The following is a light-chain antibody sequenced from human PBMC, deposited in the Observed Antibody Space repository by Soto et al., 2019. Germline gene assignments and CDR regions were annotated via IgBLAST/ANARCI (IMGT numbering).Light chain of an antibody. CDR1: QSVGSY. Sequence: EIVLTQSPATLSLSPGERATLSCRASQSVGSYLAWYQQKPGQAPRLLIYDASHRATGIPARFSGSGSGTDFTLTISSLEPEDFAVYYCQQRYNWPRITFGQGTRLGIK. J-gene: IGKJ5*01. CDR3: QQRYNWPRIT. CDR2: DAS. V-gene: IGKV3-11*01.